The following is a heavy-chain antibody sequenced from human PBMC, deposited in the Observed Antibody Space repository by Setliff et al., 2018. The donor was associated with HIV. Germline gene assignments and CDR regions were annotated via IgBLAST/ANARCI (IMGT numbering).Heavy chain of an antibody. V-gene: IGHV4-59*12. Sequence: SETLSLTCTVSGGSISGSVWSWIRQPPGKGLEFVGYIYYMGRTTYNPSLKSRLTISVDKSKSQVSLKVSSVTAADTAVYYCARGHGVYSGSYLAVYFDYWGQGTLVTVSS. CDR1: GGSISGSV. CDR2: IYYMGRT. J-gene: IGHJ4*02. D-gene: IGHD1-26*01. CDR3: ARGHGVYSGSYLAVYFDY.